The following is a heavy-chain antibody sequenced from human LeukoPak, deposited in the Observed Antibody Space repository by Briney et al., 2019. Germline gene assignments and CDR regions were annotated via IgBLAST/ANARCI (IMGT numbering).Heavy chain of an antibody. CDR1: GYTFTGYY. Sequence: ASVKVSCKASGYTFTGYYMHWVRQAPGQGLEWMGWINTNTGNPTYAQGFTGRFVFSLDTSVSTAYLQISSLKAEDTAVYYCARGFWSGYYLRGLQEYYYYYMDVWGKGTTVTVSS. CDR3: ARGFWSGYYLRGLQEYYYYYMDV. CDR2: INTNTGNP. V-gene: IGHV7-4-1*02. J-gene: IGHJ6*03. D-gene: IGHD3-3*01.